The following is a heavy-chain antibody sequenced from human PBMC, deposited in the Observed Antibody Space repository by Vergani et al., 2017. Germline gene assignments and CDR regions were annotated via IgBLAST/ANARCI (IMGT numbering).Heavy chain of an antibody. Sequence: QVQLVQSGSEVRKPGASVKVSCQVSVYSLTEFTIHWVRQAPGKGLEWMGGFDPEHGEVTFAHHIQGRVTMTEDRSTDTAYMELSSLRPEDTALYYCEIVTDYYDSSGYYLDYWSQGTLVTVSS. CDR3: EIVTDYYDSSGYYLDY. J-gene: IGHJ4*02. CDR1: VYSLTEFT. V-gene: IGHV1-24*01. CDR2: FDPEHGEV. D-gene: IGHD3-22*01.